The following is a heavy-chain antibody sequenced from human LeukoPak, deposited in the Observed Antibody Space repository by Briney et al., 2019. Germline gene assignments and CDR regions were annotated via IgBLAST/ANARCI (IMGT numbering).Heavy chain of an antibody. CDR2: IRSDGGDK. Sequence: GGSLRLSCAASGFTFSSYGMNWVRQAPGKGLEWVAFIRSDGGDKYYADSVKGRFAISRDNSKSTLGLQMNSLRVEDTAVYYCAKDRYSTSSAFTVNPFDYWGQGILITVSS. CDR3: AKDRYSTSSAFTVNPFDY. D-gene: IGHD5-18*01. V-gene: IGHV3-30*02. CDR1: GFTFSSYG. J-gene: IGHJ4*02.